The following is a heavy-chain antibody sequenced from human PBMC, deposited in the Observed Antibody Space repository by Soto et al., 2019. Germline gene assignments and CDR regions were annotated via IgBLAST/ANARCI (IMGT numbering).Heavy chain of an antibody. Sequence: EVQLVESGGGLVQPGGSLRLSCAASGFTFSSYWMSWVRQAPGKGLEWVANIKQDGSEKYYVDSVKGRFTISRDNAKNSLYLQMNSLRAEDTAVYYCARAGDRGSGTGAPIKYYYYYYMDVWGKGTTVTVSS. CDR3: ARAGDRGSGTGAPIKYYYYYYMDV. J-gene: IGHJ6*03. CDR2: IKQDGSEK. D-gene: IGHD1-1*01. V-gene: IGHV3-7*01. CDR1: GFTFSSYW.